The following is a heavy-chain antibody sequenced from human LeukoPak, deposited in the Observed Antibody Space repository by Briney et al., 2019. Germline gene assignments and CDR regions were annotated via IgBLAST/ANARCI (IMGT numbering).Heavy chain of an antibody. CDR1: GYTFTGYY. Sequence: ASVKVSCKASGYTFTGYYMHWVRQAPGQGLEWMGWINPNSGGTNYAQKFQGRVTMTRDTSISTAYMELSRLRSDDTAVYYCARVAITYYYDSSGPRYMDVWGKGTTVTVSS. CDR3: ARVAITYYYDSSGPRYMDV. CDR2: INPNSGGT. D-gene: IGHD3-22*01. J-gene: IGHJ6*03. V-gene: IGHV1-2*02.